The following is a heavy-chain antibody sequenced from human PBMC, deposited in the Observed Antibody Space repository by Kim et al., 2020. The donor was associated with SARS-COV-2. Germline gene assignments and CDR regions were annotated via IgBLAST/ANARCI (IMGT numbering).Heavy chain of an antibody. V-gene: IGHV5-10-1*01. D-gene: IGHD3-22*01. Sequence: GESLKISCKGSGYSFTSYWISWVRQMPGKGLEWMGRIDPSDSYTNYSPSFQGHVTISADKSISTAYLQWSSLKASDTAMYYCARQFGYYDSSGTNNDYYGMDVWGQGTTVTVSS. CDR2: IDPSDSYT. CDR3: ARQFGYYDSSGTNNDYYGMDV. J-gene: IGHJ6*02. CDR1: GYSFTSYW.